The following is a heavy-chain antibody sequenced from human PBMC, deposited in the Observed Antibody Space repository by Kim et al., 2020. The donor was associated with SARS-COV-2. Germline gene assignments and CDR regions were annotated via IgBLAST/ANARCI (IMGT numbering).Heavy chain of an antibody. D-gene: IGHD6-13*01. CDR2: ISSSASSK. CDR3: ARDTAATGTSTEYFQH. J-gene: IGHJ1*01. Sequence: GGSLRLSCAASGFTFSDYYMAWIRQAPGKGLEWVSYISSSASSKYYADSVKGRFTISRDNAKNSLYLQMNSLRAEDTAMYYCARDTAATGTSTEYFQHWGQGTLVTVSS. CDR1: GFTFSDYY. V-gene: IGHV3-11*01.